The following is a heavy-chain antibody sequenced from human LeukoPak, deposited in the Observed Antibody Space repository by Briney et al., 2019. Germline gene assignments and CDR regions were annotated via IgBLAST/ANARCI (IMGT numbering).Heavy chain of an antibody. D-gene: IGHD5-12*01. CDR1: GFTFSSYS. CDR3: ARVATGSHDAFDI. V-gene: IGHV3-48*04. J-gene: IGHJ3*02. Sequence: GGSLRLSCAASGFTFSSYSMNWVRQAPGKGLEWVSYISSSSSTIYYADSVKGRFTISRDNAKNSLYLQMNSLRAEDTAVYYCARVATGSHDAFDIWGQGTMVTVSS. CDR2: ISSSSSTI.